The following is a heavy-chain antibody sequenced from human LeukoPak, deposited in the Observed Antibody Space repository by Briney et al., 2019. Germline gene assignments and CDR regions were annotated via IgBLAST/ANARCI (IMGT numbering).Heavy chain of an antibody. J-gene: IGHJ4*02. V-gene: IGHV3-23*01. CDR1: GFTFSSYA. Sequence: GGSLRLSCAASGFTFSSYAMSWVRQAPGKGLEWVSSISGSGDTTYYADSVKGRFTISRDNSKNTLYLQMNSLRVEDTAIYYCAKAPQGYNSYALPANWGQGTLVTVSS. CDR2: ISGSGDTT. D-gene: IGHD2/OR15-2a*01. CDR3: AKAPQGYNSYALPAN.